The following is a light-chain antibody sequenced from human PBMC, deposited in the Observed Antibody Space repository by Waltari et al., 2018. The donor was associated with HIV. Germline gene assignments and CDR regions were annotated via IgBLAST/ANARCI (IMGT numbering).Light chain of an antibody. Sequence: QSALTQPPSASGSPGQSVTLSCTGTNSDIGTYDYVSWYQQHPGKAPKLVISEVTKRPLGVSDRFSGSKSGNTAVLTVSGLQAEDEADFYCSSFANRDGFYVLFGGGTRLTVL. J-gene: IGLJ2*01. CDR1: NSDIGTYDY. CDR3: SSFANRDGFYVL. CDR2: EVT. V-gene: IGLV2-8*01.